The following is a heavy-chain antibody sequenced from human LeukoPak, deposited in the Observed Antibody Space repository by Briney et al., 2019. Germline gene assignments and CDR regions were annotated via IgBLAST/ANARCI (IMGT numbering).Heavy chain of an antibody. V-gene: IGHV3-74*01. CDR1: GYTFSSYW. Sequence: GRSVRLSCAASGYTFSSYWMHWVRQGPGKGLVWVSRINEDGSSSSYAESVRGRFTISRDNAKNTLYLQMNSLRAEDAAVYYCTRDTFGARDSWGQGTLVTVSS. D-gene: IGHD3-10*01. CDR3: TRDTFGARDS. J-gene: IGHJ4*02. CDR2: INEDGSSS.